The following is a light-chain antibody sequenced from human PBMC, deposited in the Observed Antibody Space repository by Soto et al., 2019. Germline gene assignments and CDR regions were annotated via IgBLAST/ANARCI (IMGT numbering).Light chain of an antibody. CDR1: QSVSSSY. J-gene: IGKJ2*01. CDR3: QQDYNVPVT. Sequence: PGERVTLSCRACQSVSSSYLTWCHQKPGQAPRLLIYGACTRATSIPARFSGSGSGTDFTLTISSLQPEDFAVYYCQQDYNVPVTFGQGTKLEIK. V-gene: IGKV3D-7*01. CDR2: GAC.